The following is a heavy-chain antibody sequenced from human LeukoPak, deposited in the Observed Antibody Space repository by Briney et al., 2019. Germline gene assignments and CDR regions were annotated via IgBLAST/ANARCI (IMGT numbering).Heavy chain of an antibody. J-gene: IGHJ4*02. Sequence: SETLSLTCTVSGGSISSGSYYLSWIRQPAGKGLEWIGRIYTSGSTNYNPSLKSRVTISVDTSKNQFSLKLSSVTAADTAVYYCARGVRAAASDYWGQGTLVTVSS. D-gene: IGHD6-13*01. CDR2: IYTSGST. V-gene: IGHV4-61*02. CDR1: GGSISSGSYY. CDR3: ARGVRAAASDY.